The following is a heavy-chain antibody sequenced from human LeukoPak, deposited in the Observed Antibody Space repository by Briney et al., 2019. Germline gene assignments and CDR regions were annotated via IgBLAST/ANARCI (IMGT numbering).Heavy chain of an antibody. CDR2: VYYSGST. J-gene: IGHJ3*02. CDR1: GGSISTYY. D-gene: IGHD4-23*01. Sequence: SETLSLTCTVSGGSISTYYWSWIRQPPGKGLEWIAYVYYSGSTNYNPSLKSRGTISVDTSKNQFSLKLSSVTAADTAVYYCARGSITVVPAFDMSGQGTMVTVSS. V-gene: IGHV4-59*12. CDR3: ARGSITVVPAFDM.